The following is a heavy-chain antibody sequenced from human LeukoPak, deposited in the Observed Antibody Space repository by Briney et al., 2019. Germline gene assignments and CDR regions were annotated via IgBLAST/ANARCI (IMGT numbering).Heavy chain of an antibody. J-gene: IGHJ4*02. V-gene: IGHV1-69*13. D-gene: IGHD6-19*01. Sequence: ASVKVSCKASGGTFSSYAISWVRQAPGQGLEWMGGIIPIFGTANYAQKFQGRVTITADESTSTAYMELSRLRSDDTAVYYCARGRTAVAGAMRYWGQGTLVTVSS. CDR1: GGTFSSYA. CDR2: IIPIFGTA. CDR3: ARGRTAVAGAMRY.